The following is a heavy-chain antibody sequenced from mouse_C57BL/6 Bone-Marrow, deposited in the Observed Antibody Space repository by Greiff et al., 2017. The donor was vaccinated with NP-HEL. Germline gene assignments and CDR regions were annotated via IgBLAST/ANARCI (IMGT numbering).Heavy chain of an antibody. CDR3: ARYTLYYSSGFDY. D-gene: IGHD1-1*01. V-gene: IGHV3-8*01. J-gene: IGHJ2*01. CDR1: GSSITSDY. CDR2: ISHSGST. Sequence: EVQLQESGPGLAKLSQTLSPTCSVTGSSITSDYWNWIRKFPGNTLEYMGHISHSGSTYYNPSLKSRITITRDTSKNQYYLQLNSVTTEDTATDYCARYTLYYSSGFDYRGHGTTLTVSS.